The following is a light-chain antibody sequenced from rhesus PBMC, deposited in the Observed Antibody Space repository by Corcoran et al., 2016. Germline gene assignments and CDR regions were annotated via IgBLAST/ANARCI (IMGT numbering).Light chain of an antibody. CDR3: QQHNSYPRT. Sequence: DIQMTQSPSSLSASVGDTVTITCQASQGISKNLAWYQQKPGKAPNFLIYDASTLQSGVPSRFSGGGSGTEFTLTISSLQPEDFATFYCQQHNSYPRTFGQGTKVEIK. J-gene: IGKJ1*01. V-gene: IGKV1-33*02. CDR2: DAS. CDR1: QGISKN.